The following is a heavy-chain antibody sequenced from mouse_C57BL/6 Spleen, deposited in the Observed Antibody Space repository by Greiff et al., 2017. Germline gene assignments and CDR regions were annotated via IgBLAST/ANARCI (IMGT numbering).Heavy chain of an antibody. CDR3: ARADGYDGWFAY. J-gene: IGHJ3*01. Sequence: QVQLQQPGAELVRPGSSVKLSCKASGYTFTSYWMDWVKQRPGPGLEWIGNIYPSDSETHYNQKFKDKATLTVDNSSSTAYMPLSSLTSEDSAVYYCARADGYDGWFAYWGQGILVTVSA. CDR1: GYTFTSYW. D-gene: IGHD2-2*01. CDR2: IYPSDSET. V-gene: IGHV1-61*01.